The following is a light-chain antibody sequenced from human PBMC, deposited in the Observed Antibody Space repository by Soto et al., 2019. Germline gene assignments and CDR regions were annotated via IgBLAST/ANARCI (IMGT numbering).Light chain of an antibody. V-gene: IGKV3-11*01. CDR1: QSVSSY. CDR2: DAS. Sequence: EIVLTQSPATLSLSPGERAPLSCRASQSVSSYLAWYQQKPDQAPRLLIYDASNRATGIPARFSGSGSGTDFTLTTSSLEPEDFAVYYGQQRSNWPPWTFGQGTKVEIK. J-gene: IGKJ1*01. CDR3: QQRSNWPPWT.